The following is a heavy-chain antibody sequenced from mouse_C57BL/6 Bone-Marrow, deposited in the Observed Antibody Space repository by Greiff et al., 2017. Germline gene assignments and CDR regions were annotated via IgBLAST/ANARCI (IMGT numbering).Heavy chain of an antibody. CDR2: INPGSGGT. CDR3: AREEDYSGPDY. D-gene: IGHD1-1*01. CDR1: GYAFTNYL. J-gene: IGHJ2*01. Sequence: VQLQQSGAELVRPGTSVKVSCKASGYAFTNYLIEWVKQRPGQGLEWIGVINPGSGGTNYNEKFKGKAPLTADKSSSTAYMQLSSLTSEDSAVYFCAREEDYSGPDYWGQGTTLTVSS. V-gene: IGHV1-54*01.